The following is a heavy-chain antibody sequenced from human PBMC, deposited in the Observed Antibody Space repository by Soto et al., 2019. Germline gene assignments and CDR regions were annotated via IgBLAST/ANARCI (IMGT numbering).Heavy chain of an antibody. J-gene: IGHJ4*02. CDR2: IYFNGST. CDR1: GDSIIPYY. Sequence: QVQLQESGPGLVKPSETLSLTCTVSGDSIIPYYWSWIRQPPGKGLEWIGYIYFNGSTNYNPSLGSRVNISVDTSKIQCSLKLSSITAPATAVYSCARGRVGELFQPYYFDYWGQRPLVPVSS. D-gene: IGHD3-10*01. V-gene: IGHV4-59*08. CDR3: ARGRVGELFQPYYFDY.